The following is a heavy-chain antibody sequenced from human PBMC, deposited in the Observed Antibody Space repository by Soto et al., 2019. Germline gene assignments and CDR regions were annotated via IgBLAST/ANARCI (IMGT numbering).Heavy chain of an antibody. Sequence: QITLKESGPTLVKPTQTLTLTCTFSGFSLSTPEVGVGWIRQPPGKALEWLALIYWDDDKRYSPSLKSRLTVTKDTSKNQVVLSMTNMDPVDTATYYCAHTTPVNWSWYFDLWGRGTLVTVSS. D-gene: IGHD1-1*01. CDR2: IYWDDDK. J-gene: IGHJ2*01. CDR3: AHTTPVNWSWYFDL. V-gene: IGHV2-5*02. CDR1: GFSLSTPEVG.